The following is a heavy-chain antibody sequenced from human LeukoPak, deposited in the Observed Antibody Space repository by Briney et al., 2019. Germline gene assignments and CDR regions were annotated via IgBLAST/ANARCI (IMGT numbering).Heavy chain of an antibody. J-gene: IGHJ6*03. CDR3: ARVVSTGNVLIYYYYYYMDV. D-gene: IGHD2-8*01. Sequence: ASVKVSCKASGYTFTGYYMHWVRQAPGQGREWMGWISAYNGNTNYAQKLQGRVTMTTDTSTSTAYMELRSLRSDDTAVYYCARVVSTGNVLIYYYYYYMDVWGKGTTVTVSS. CDR2: ISAYNGNT. V-gene: IGHV1-18*04. CDR1: GYTFTGYY.